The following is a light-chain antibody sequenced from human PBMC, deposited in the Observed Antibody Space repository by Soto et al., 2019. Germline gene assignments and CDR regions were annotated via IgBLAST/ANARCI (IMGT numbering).Light chain of an antibody. CDR2: GAS. Sequence: EIVVTQAPGTLSLSPGERATLSCRASQSVSSSYLAWYQQKPGQAPRLLIYGASSRATGIPDRFSGSGSGTDFTLTISRLGPEDFAVYYCQQYGSSPWTFGQGTKVEIK. V-gene: IGKV3-20*01. CDR1: QSVSSSY. CDR3: QQYGSSPWT. J-gene: IGKJ1*01.